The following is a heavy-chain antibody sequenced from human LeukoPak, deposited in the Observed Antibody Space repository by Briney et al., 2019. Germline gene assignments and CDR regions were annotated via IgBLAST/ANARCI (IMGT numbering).Heavy chain of an antibody. D-gene: IGHD2-2*01. J-gene: IGHJ4*02. V-gene: IGHV3-53*01. Sequence: GGSLRLSCAASGFTVSTNYMSWVRQAPGKGLEWVSIIYSGGSTFYADSVNGRFTISRDKSKNTLYLQMNSLRAEDTAVYYCARDRPMDYWGQGTLVTVSS. CDR3: ARDRPMDY. CDR2: IYSGGST. CDR1: GFTVSTNY.